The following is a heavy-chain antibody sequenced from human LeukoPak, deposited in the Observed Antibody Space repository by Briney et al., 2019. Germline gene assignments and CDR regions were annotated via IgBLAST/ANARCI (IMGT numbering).Heavy chain of an antibody. CDR3: ARDEGSYSSRLEY. CDR2: INPSGGST. Sequence: ASVKVSFKASVYTFTSYYRHCVRQAPGQGLEWMGIINPSGGSTSYAQKFQGRVNMTRDTSTSTSYMELSSLRSEDTAVYSCARDEGSYSSRLEYWGEGTLVTVSS. V-gene: IGHV1-46*01. J-gene: IGHJ4*02. D-gene: IGHD1-26*01. CDR1: VYTFTSYY.